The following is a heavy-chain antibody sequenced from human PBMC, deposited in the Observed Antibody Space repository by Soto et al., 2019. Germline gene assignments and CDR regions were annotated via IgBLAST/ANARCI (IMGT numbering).Heavy chain of an antibody. J-gene: IGHJ4*02. CDR2: IRGSGDNT. Sequence: DEQLVESGGDLVQPGGSLRLSCAASGFVFRTNAMSWVRQRPGQGLEWVSAIRGSGDNTYYADSVKGRFSISRDNSKNTLFLQKNSVRAEDTAMYYCASLKIYCRGETCYSGYHDYWGQGTLVTVSS. CDR3: ASLKIYCRGETCYSGYHDY. CDR1: GFVFRTNA. D-gene: IGHD2-15*01. V-gene: IGHV3-23*04.